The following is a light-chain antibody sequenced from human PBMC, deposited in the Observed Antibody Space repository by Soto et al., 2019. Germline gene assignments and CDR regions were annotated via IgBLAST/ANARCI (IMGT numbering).Light chain of an antibody. CDR2: DDN. CDR3: GSWDSSLSAYV. Sequence: QSVLTQPPSVSGALGQRVTMSCTGRNSNIGAGYDVHWYQQLPGTAPKLLIYDDNKRPSGIPDRFSGSKSGTSATLGITGFQTGDEADYYCGSWDSSLSAYVFGTGTKVTVL. J-gene: IGLJ1*01. V-gene: IGLV1-51*01. CDR1: NSNIGAGYD.